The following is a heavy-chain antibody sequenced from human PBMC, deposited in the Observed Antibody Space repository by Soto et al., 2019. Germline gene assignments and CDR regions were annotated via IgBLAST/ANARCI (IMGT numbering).Heavy chain of an antibody. CDR3: ARVTMVRAVKALDY. D-gene: IGHD3-10*01. Sequence: SETLSLTCAVSSASIGSSNWWSWVRHPPGKGLEWIGEIYHSGSTNYNPSLKSRVTISVDKSKNQFSLKLSSVTAADTAVYYCARVTMVRAVKALDYWGQGTLVTVSS. V-gene: IGHV4-4*02. CDR1: SASIGSSNW. CDR2: IYHSGST. J-gene: IGHJ4*02.